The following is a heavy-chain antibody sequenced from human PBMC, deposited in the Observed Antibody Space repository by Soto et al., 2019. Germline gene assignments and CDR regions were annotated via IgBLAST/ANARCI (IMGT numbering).Heavy chain of an antibody. V-gene: IGHV3-30*18. CDR1: GFTFSSYG. CDR2: ISYDGSKK. Sequence: QVQLVESGGGVVQPGRSLRLSCAASGFTFSSYGIHWVRQAPGKGLEWVAVISYDGSKKYYAESVKGRFTISRDNSKNTRYRQMNSLRGEDTGVYYCAKDWCPTIAVHYCYYGMDVWGQGTTVTVSS. CDR3: AKDWCPTIAVHYCYYGMDV. J-gene: IGHJ6*02. D-gene: IGHD6-19*01.